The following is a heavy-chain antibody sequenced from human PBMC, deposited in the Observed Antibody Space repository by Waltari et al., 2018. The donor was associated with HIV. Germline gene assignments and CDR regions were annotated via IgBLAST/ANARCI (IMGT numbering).Heavy chain of an antibody. CDR3: ARDGHFYDSRPLDY. CDR1: GFTFSPYA. J-gene: IGHJ4*02. CDR2: ISDGGRNK. Sequence: QVQLVESGGGVVQPGRSLRLPCAASGFTFSPYAMHSVRQAPGKGVEWGAIISDGGRNKSSADCVKGRFTMSGDNSKNTVYLQMNSLRGEDTAVYYCARDGHFYDSRPLDYGGQGTLVTVSS. D-gene: IGHD3-22*01. V-gene: IGHV3-30*01.